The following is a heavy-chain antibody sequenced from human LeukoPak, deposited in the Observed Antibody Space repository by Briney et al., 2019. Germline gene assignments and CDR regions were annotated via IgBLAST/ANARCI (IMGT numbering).Heavy chain of an antibody. Sequence: SETLSLTCTVSSGSITSYYYNWIRQSPGQGLEWIGFISPSGSTNYNPSLRSRVSISVDKSNNQCSLKVNSVAAADTAVYYCARLAIRSTWYFDLWGRGTLVTVSS. J-gene: IGHJ2*01. V-gene: IGHV4-4*09. D-gene: IGHD3-10*01. CDR3: ARLAIRSTWYFDL. CDR2: ISPSGST. CDR1: SGSITSYY.